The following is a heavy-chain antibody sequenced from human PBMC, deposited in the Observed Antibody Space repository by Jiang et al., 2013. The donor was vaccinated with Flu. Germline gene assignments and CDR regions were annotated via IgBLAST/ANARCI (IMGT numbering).Heavy chain of an antibody. CDR3: AKGSVVKKYYFDY. J-gene: IGHJ4*02. Sequence: GSGGSTYYADSVKGRFTISRDNSKNTLYLQMNSLRAEDTAVYYCAKGSVVKKYYFDYWGQGTLVTVSS. V-gene: IGHV3-23*01. CDR2: GSGGST. D-gene: IGHD2-15*01.